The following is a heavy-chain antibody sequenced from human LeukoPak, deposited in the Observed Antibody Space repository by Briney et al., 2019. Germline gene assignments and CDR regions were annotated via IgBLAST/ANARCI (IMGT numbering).Heavy chain of an antibody. J-gene: IGHJ3*02. V-gene: IGHV4-39*01. CDR3: ARPPAYTSWTYAFDI. D-gene: IGHD1-1*01. Sequence: SETLSLTCTVSGDSICETNDYWGWIRQPARKGLEWIGSVSYSGTTYYNPSLRSRVTISVDTSKNQFSLNLSSVTATDTAVYYCARPPAYTSWTYAFDIWGQGTMVTVSS. CDR1: GDSICETNDY. CDR2: VSYSGTT.